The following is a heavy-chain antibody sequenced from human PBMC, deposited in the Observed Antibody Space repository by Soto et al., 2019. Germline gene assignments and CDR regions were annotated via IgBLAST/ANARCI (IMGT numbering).Heavy chain of an antibody. CDR2: ISAYNGNT. CDR1: GYTFGSYG. J-gene: IGHJ5*02. D-gene: IGHD3-3*01. V-gene: IGHV1-18*01. Sequence: QVQLVQSGAEVKKPGASVKVSCKASGYTFGSYGMTWVRQAPGQGLEWMGWISAYNGNTDYAQKFQGRVTLTTDTSTDTAYMELRSLRSDDTAVYYCARDRVVVPGWFDPWGLGTLVTVSS. CDR3: ARDRVVVPGWFDP.